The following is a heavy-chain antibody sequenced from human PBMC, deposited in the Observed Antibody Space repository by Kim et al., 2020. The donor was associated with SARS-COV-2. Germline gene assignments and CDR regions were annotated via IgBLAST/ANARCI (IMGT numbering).Heavy chain of an antibody. CDR3: AGDQSITIFGGAPPGSSGGMDV. Sequence: GGSLRLSCAASGFTFSSYEMNWVRQAPGKGLEWVSYISSSGSTIYYADSVKGRFTISSDNAKNSLYLQMNSLRAEDTAVYYCAGDQSITIFGGAPPGSSGGMDVWGQGTTVTVSS. V-gene: IGHV3-48*03. CDR2: ISSSGSTI. D-gene: IGHD3-3*01. J-gene: IGHJ6*02. CDR1: GFTFSSYE.